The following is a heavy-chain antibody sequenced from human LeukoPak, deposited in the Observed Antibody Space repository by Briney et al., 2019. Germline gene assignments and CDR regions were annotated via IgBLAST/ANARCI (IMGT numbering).Heavy chain of an antibody. CDR1: GGSISSYY. CDR3: ARDKGSYYGMDV. J-gene: IGHJ6*02. CDR2: IYYSGGT. V-gene: IGHV4-59*01. Sequence: SETLSLTCTVSGGSISSYYWSWIRQPPGKGLEWIGYIYYSGGTNYNPSLKSRVTISVDTSKNQFSLKLSSVTAADTAVYYCARDKGSYYGMDVWGQGTTVTVSS.